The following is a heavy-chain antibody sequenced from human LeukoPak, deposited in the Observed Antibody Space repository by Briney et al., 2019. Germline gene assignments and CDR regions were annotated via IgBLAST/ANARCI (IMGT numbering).Heavy chain of an antibody. CDR3: ARGGNPDNWFDP. CDR1: GGSISGTSYY. Sequence: SETLSLTCTVSGGSISGTSYYWGWIRQPPGEGLEWIGSIYYSGNTYYNPSLKSRVTISVDTSKNQFSLKLSSVTAADTAVYYCARGGNPDNWFDPWGQGTLVTVSS. J-gene: IGHJ5*02. CDR2: IYYSGNT. V-gene: IGHV4-39*01. D-gene: IGHD4-23*01.